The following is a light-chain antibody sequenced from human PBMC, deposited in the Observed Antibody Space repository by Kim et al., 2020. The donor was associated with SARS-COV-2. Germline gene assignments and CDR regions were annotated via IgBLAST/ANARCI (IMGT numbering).Light chain of an antibody. CDR3: QKYDTAPWT. CDR1: QGISNY. V-gene: IGKV1-27*01. Sequence: PSVGDGVTLTCRARQGISNYLACYQQKPGEAPKLLIYAASTLQFGVSTRFSGSGSGTEFTLTISDLQPEDVATYYCQKYDTAPWTFGHGTKVDIK. J-gene: IGKJ1*01. CDR2: AAS.